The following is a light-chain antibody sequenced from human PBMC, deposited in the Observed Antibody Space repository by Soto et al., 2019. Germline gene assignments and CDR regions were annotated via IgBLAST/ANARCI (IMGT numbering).Light chain of an antibody. J-gene: IGKJ1*01. CDR1: QSILHSPNNKDA. Sequence: DIVMTQSPDSLAVSLGERATINCNSSQSILHSPNNKDALTWYQQKPGQPPKLLINWASTRESGVPDRFSGAGSGTDFTLTISSLQAEDVAVYYCQQFYTTPTFGQGTRVEIK. CDR2: WAS. V-gene: IGKV4-1*01. CDR3: QQFYTTPT.